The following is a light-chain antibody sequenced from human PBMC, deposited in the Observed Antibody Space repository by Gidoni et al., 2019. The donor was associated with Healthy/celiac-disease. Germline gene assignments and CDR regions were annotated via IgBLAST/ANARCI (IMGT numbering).Light chain of an antibody. V-gene: IGKV3-11*01. CDR2: DAS. CDR1: QSVSSY. CDR3: QQRSNWLFT. Sequence: EIVLTQSPATLSLSPGERATLSCRASQSVSSYLAWYQQKPGQAPRLLIYDASNRATGIPARFSGSGSGTDLTLTISRLEPEDFAVYYCQQRSNWLFTFGPGTKVDIK. J-gene: IGKJ3*01.